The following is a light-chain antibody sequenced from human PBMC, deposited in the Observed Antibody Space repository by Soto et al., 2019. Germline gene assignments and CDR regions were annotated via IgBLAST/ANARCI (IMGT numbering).Light chain of an antibody. CDR1: QSISSY. J-gene: IGKJ5*01. V-gene: IGKV1-39*01. CDR3: QQSYSTPRIT. Sequence: DIQMTQSPSSLSASVGDRVTITCRASQSISSYLNWYQQKPGKAPKLLIYAASSLQSGVTSRFSGSKSGTDFTLTISSLQPEDFATYYCQQSYSTPRITFGQGTRMEIK. CDR2: AAS.